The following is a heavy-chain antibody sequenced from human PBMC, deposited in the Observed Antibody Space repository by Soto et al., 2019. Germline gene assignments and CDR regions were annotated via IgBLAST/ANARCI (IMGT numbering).Heavy chain of an antibody. D-gene: IGHD6-19*01. J-gene: IGHJ6*02. CDR2: ISSNGGST. V-gene: IGHV3-64*01. CDR3: ARDRGYSSGHPADV. CDR1: GFTFRTYA. Sequence: EVQLVESGGGLVQPGGSLRLSCAASGFTFRTYAMHWVRQAPGKGLEYVSAISSNGGSTYYGNSVKGRFTISRDNSKNTLYLQMGSLRADDMAVYYCARDRGYSSGHPADVWGQATKVTVSS.